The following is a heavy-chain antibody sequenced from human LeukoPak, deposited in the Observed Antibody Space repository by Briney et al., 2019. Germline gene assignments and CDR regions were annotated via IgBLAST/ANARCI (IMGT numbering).Heavy chain of an antibody. V-gene: IGHV3-23*01. J-gene: IGHJ6*01. CDR3: AKMKGHPLPKYYMDV. CDR2: ISGSGDNT. D-gene: IGHD1-26*01. Sequence: GGSLRLSCAASGFTFSGFAMSWLRRTPGKGLEWVSGISGSGDNTLYADSVKGRFTISRDNSKNTLYLEMNSLRAEDTAIYYCAKMKGHPLPKYYMDVWGQGTTATVSS. CDR1: GFTFSGFA.